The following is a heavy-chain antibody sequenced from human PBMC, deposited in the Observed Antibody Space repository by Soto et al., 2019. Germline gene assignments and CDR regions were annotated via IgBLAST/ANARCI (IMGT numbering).Heavy chain of an antibody. CDR2: SIVYNGDT. V-gene: IGHV1-18*01. CDR3: ARGVIWIPGDRYYYMDV. Sequence: QLQLVQSGTEVTRPGASVKVSCKAFGFTLSSYSISWVRQAPGQGLEWMGWSIVYNGDTNYAQKFQGRVTMTTDTYTSTAHMELRSLRSDDTAVYYCARGVIWIPGDRYYYMDVWGKGTTVTVYS. CDR1: GFTLSSYS. D-gene: IGHD3-10*01. J-gene: IGHJ6*03.